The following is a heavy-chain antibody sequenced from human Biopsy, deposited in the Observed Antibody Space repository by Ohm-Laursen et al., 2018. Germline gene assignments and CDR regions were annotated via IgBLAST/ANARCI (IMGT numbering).Heavy chain of an antibody. Sequence: GTLSLTCAVSGGSIGSFFWSWVRQAPGKGLEWIAEINHSGNTIYNPSLKSRVTISVDTSKKQFSLKLSSVTAADTVIYYCARGMRSSGWPYFDSWGQGTLVTVSS. D-gene: IGHD6-19*01. V-gene: IGHV4-34*01. J-gene: IGHJ4*02. CDR3: ARGMRSSGWPYFDS. CDR1: GGSIGSFF. CDR2: INHSGNT.